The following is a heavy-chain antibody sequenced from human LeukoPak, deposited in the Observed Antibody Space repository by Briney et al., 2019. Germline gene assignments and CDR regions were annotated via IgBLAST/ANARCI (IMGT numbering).Heavy chain of an antibody. CDR2: IGSSSSYI. Sequence: GGSLRLSCAASGFTFSSYSMNWVRQAPGKGLEWASSIGSSSSYIYYADSVKGRFTISRDNAKNSLYLQMNSLRAEDTAMYYCARDVGVVPAAALDYWGQGTLVTVSS. D-gene: IGHD2-2*01. CDR3: ARDVGVVPAAALDY. CDR1: GFTFSSYS. J-gene: IGHJ4*02. V-gene: IGHV3-21*01.